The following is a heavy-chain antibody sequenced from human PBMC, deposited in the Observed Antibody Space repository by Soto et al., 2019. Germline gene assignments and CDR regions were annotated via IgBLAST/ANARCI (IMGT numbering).Heavy chain of an antibody. CDR2: ISAYNGNT. CDR1: VYTFTSSG. J-gene: IGHJ4*02. V-gene: IGHV1-18*01. CDR3: ARDAFGSGGVVVPAAVVY. Sequence: ASAEVSCKASVYTFTSSGINSVRQAPGQGLEWMGWISAYNGNTNYAQKLQGRVTMTTDTYTSTGYMELRSLRSDDTAVYYCARDAFGSGGVVVPAAVVYWGQGTLVTVSS. D-gene: IGHD2-2*01.